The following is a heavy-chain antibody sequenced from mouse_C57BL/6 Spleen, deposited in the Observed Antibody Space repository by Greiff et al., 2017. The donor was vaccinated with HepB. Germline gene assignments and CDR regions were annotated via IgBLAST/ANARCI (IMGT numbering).Heavy chain of an antibody. CDR1: GYTFTDYY. J-gene: IGHJ2*01. Sequence: EVQLQQSGPELVKPGASVKISCKASGYTFTDYYMNWVKQSHGKSLEWIGDINPNNGGTSYNQKFKGKATLTVDKSSSTAYMELRSLTSEDSAVYYCARSLPRHYWGQGTTLTVSS. CDR2: INPNNGGT. V-gene: IGHV1-26*01. D-gene: IGHD2-10*01. CDR3: ARSLPRHY.